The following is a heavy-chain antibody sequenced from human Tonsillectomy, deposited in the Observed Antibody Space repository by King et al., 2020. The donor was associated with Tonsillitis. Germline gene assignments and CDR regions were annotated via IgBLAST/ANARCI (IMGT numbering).Heavy chain of an antibody. CDR1: GGSISSSSDY. CDR3: ARHGGEILTGYYRDPSSAFDI. CDR2: IDYSGST. J-gene: IGHJ3*02. V-gene: IGHV4-39*01. D-gene: IGHD3-9*01. Sequence: QLQESGPGLVKPSETLSLTCTVSGGSISSSSDYWGWIRQPPGKGLEWIGSIDYSGSTFYNPSLKSRATISIDTSKNQFSLKLSSVTAADTAVYYCARHGGEILTGYYRDPSSAFDIWGQGTMVTVSS.